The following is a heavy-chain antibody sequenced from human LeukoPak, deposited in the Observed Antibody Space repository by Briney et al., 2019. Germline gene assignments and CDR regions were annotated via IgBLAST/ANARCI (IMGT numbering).Heavy chain of an antibody. D-gene: IGHD6-13*01. Sequence: GGYLRLSCAASGFTFSGAVMHWVRQAAGKGLEWVGRIRSKRNNYATAYAASVKGRFTISRDDSKNTVYLHMDSLKTEDTALYYCSRLEDSSPIEVALDIWGQGTVVTVSS. CDR3: SRLEDSSPIEVALDI. J-gene: IGHJ3*02. CDR1: GFTFSGAV. V-gene: IGHV3-73*01. CDR2: IRSKRNNYAT.